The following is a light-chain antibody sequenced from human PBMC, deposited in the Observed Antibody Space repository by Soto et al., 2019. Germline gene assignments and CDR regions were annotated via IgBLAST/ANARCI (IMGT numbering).Light chain of an antibody. CDR3: SACRSRETLVV. J-gene: IGLJ2*01. CDR1: LRDIGGYNY. CDR2: EVS. Sequence: QSVLAQPASVSGSPGQSVTISCTGPLRDIGGYNYVSWYQQYSGKAPTLIIYEVSNRPSGVSSRFSGYKSGKTASLTISGVQAEDEAHYDCSACRSRETLVVFGGGPKLTVL. V-gene: IGLV2-14*01.